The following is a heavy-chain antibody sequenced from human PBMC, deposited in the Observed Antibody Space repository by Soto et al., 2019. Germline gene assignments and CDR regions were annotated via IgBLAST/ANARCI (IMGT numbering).Heavy chain of an antibody. Sequence: PGGSLRLSCAASGFMFTSYWMSWVRQAPGKGLEWVSAISGSGGSTYYADSVKGRFTISRDNSKNTLYLQMNSLRAEDTAVYYCARHGDGYNFRDAFDIWGQGTMVTVSS. CDR2: ISGSGGST. V-gene: IGHV3-23*01. CDR3: ARHGDGYNFRDAFDI. CDR1: GFMFTSYW. D-gene: IGHD5-12*01. J-gene: IGHJ3*02.